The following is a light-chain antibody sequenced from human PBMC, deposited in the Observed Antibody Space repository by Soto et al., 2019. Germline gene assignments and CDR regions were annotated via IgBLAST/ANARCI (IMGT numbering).Light chain of an antibody. Sequence: DIQMTQSPSTLSASVGDRVTITCRASQSISSSLAWYQQKPGKAPNLLIYKASTLESGVPSRFSGSGSGTEFTLTISSLQPDDFAPYHCQHYTGYPLTFGGGTKVEI. CDR3: QHYTGYPLT. J-gene: IGKJ4*01. CDR2: KAS. CDR1: QSISSS. V-gene: IGKV1-5*03.